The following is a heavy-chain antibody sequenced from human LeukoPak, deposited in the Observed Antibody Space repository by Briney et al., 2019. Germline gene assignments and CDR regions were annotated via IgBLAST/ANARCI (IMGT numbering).Heavy chain of an antibody. J-gene: IGHJ4*02. Sequence: PGRSLRRSCTASGFPFGDYAMNWVRQTPGKGLEWVGFIRSKAYGETTDYAASVKGRFTISRDDSKSIAYLQMSSLKTEDTAVYYCTRVRSQVAEYYFDYWGQGTLVTVSS. CDR2: IRSKAYGETT. D-gene: IGHD6-19*01. V-gene: IGHV3-49*04. CDR3: TRVRSQVAEYYFDY. CDR1: GFPFGDYA.